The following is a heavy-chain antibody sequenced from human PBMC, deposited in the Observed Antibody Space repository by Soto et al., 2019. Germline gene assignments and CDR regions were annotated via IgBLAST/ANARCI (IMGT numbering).Heavy chain of an antibody. CDR3: ARDSDYGDYTGFDY. CDR1: GGPLISYA. D-gene: IGHD4-17*01. CDR2: IIPIFGTA. Sequence: SVKVSCKASGGPLISYAIIWVRQAPGQGLEWMGGIIPIFGTANYAQKFQGRVTITADESTSTAYMELSNLRSEDTAVYYCARDSDYGDYTGFDYSGQGTLVTAPQ. J-gene: IGHJ4*02. V-gene: IGHV1-69*01.